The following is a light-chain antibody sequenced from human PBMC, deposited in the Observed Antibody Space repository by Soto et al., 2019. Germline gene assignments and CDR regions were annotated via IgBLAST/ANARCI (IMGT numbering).Light chain of an antibody. CDR2: WAS. J-gene: IGKJ1*01. V-gene: IGKV4-1*01. Sequence: DIVMTQSPDSLAVSLGERATINCKSSQTVLHGSNYLAWYQQRPGQPPKLLIYWASTRESRVPGRFSGSGSETDFTLTISSLQAEDVAIYYCQQYYTTPVTFGQGTKVELK. CDR3: QQYYTTPVT. CDR1: QTVLHGSNY.